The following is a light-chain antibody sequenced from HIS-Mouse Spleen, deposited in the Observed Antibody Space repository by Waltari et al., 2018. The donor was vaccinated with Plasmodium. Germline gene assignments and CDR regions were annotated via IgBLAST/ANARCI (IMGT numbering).Light chain of an antibody. Sequence: DIVMTQSPATLSVSPGERATLSCSASQSVSSNFAWYQQKPGQAPRLLIYGASTRATGIPAMFSGSGSGTEFTLTISSLQSEDFAVYYCQQYNNRSFTFGPGTKVDIK. CDR1: QSVSSN. CDR2: GAS. V-gene: IGKV3-15*01. J-gene: IGKJ3*01. CDR3: QQYNNRSFT.